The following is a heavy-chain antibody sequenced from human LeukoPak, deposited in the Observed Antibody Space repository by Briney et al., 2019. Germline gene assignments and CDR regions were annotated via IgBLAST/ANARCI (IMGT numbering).Heavy chain of an antibody. Sequence: PGGSLRLSCAASGFTFDDYAMHWVRQAPGKGLEWVSGISWNSGSIGYADSVKGRFTISRDNAKNSLYLQMNSLRAEDTALYYCAKGTRTVPYSGYDWVFDYWGQGTLVTVSS. D-gene: IGHD5-12*01. V-gene: IGHV3-9*01. CDR3: AKGTRTVPYSGYDWVFDY. CDR2: ISWNSGSI. CDR1: GFTFDDYA. J-gene: IGHJ4*02.